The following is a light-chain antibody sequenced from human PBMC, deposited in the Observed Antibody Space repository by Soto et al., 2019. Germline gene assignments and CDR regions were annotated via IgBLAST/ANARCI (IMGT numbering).Light chain of an antibody. CDR1: SSDVGGYNY. J-gene: IGLJ2*01. V-gene: IGLV2-14*01. CDR2: DVS. Sequence: QSVLTQPASVSGSPGQSITISCTRTSSDVGGYNYVSWYQQHPGKAPKLMIYDVSHRPSGVSNRFSGSKSGNTASLTISGLQAEDEADYYCSSYTSSSTRVVFGGGTKRTVL. CDR3: SSYTSSSTRVV.